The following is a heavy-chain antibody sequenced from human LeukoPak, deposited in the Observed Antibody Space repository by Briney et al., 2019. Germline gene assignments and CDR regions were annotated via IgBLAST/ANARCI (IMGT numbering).Heavy chain of an antibody. Sequence: SETLSLTCTVSGGSISSYYWSWIRQPAGKGLEWIGRIYTSGSTNYNPSLKSRVTMSVDTSKNQFSLKLSSVTAADTAVYYCARDTGDLWLSWFDHWGQGTLVTVSS. J-gene: IGHJ5*02. D-gene: IGHD2/OR15-2a*01. CDR1: GGSISSYY. CDR3: ARDTGDLWLSWFDH. CDR2: IYTSGST. V-gene: IGHV4-4*07.